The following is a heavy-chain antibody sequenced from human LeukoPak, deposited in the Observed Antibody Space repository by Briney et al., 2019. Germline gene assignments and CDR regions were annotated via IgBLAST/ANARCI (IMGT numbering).Heavy chain of an antibody. CDR1: GYTFTSYY. CDR2: INPSGGGT. Sequence: GASVKVSCKASGYTFTSYYMRWVRQAPGQGLEWMGIINPSGGGTSYAQKFQGRVTMTRDTSTSTVYMELSSLRSEDTAVYYCARDSPLSIAAPSSAGGFTGYYYMDVWGKGTTVTVSS. V-gene: IGHV1-46*01. CDR3: ARDSPLSIAAPSSAGGFTGYYYMDV. D-gene: IGHD6-6*01. J-gene: IGHJ6*03.